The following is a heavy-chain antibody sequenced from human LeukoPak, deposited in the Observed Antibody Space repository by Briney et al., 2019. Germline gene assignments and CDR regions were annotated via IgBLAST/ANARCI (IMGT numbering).Heavy chain of an antibody. V-gene: IGHV3-74*01. CDR3: ARPFNYGDYENDY. Sequence: GGSLRLSCAASGFSFSSSWMHWVRQAPGKGLVWVSRMNSDGSITTYADSVKGRFTISRDNAKNSLYLQMNSLRAEDTAVYYCARPFNYGDYENDYWGQGTLVTVSS. J-gene: IGHJ4*02. CDR1: GFSFSSSW. CDR2: MNSDGSIT. D-gene: IGHD4-17*01.